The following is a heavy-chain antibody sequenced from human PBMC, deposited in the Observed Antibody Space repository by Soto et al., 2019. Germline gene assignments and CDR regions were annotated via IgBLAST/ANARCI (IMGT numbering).Heavy chain of an antibody. CDR2: ISSSSSTI. D-gene: IGHD4-17*01. Sequence: EVQLVESGGGLVQPGGSLRLSCAASGFTFSSYSMKWVRQAPGKGLEWVSYISSSSSTIYYADSVKGRFTISRDNAKNSLYLQMNSLRAEDTAVYYCARDASATVPGFGNYWGQGTLVTVSS. J-gene: IGHJ4*02. CDR1: GFTFSSYS. CDR3: ARDASATVPGFGNY. V-gene: IGHV3-48*01.